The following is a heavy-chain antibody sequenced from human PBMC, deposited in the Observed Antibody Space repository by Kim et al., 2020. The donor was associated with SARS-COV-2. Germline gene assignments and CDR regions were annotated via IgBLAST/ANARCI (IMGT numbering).Heavy chain of an antibody. CDR3: SSGGAD. J-gene: IGHJ4*02. Sequence: GGSLRLSCAASGFSFSKSWMSWFRQPPGKGLEWVAHISSDGSGKYYVSSVKSRFIISRDNDKNSLHLQMCSLRVEATAVYYCSSGGADWGKVTLVT. CDR2: ISSDGSGK. CDR1: GFSFSKSW. V-gene: IGHV3-7*03. D-gene: IGHD3-16*01.